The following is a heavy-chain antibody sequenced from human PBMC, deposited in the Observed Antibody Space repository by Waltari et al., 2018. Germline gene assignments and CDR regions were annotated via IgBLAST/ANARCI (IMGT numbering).Heavy chain of an antibody. D-gene: IGHD1-26*01. V-gene: IGHV4-39*07. Sequence: QLQLQESGPGLGQPSETLSLTCTVSGGSISSSSYYWGWIRQPPGKGLEWIGSIYYSGSTYYNPSLKSRVTISVDTSKNQFSLKLSSVTAADTAVYYCARDHVGATGTDYWGQGTLVTVSS. CDR3: ARDHVGATGTDY. J-gene: IGHJ4*02. CDR2: IYYSGST. CDR1: GGSISSSSYY.